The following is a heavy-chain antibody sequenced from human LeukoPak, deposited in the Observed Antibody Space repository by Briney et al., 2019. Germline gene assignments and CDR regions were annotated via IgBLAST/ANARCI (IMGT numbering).Heavy chain of an antibody. CDR2: IYPGDSET. CDR1: GNPFTNYW. V-gene: IGHV5-51*01. Sequence: GESLQISCKGSGNPFTNYWIGWVRQLPGKGLEWMGIIYPGDSETRYSPSFQGQVTVSVDKSSSTAYLQWATLKASDTAIYFCARLSTRLLDHWGQGTRVTVSS. J-gene: IGHJ4*02. CDR3: ARLSTRLLDH. D-gene: IGHD3-3*01.